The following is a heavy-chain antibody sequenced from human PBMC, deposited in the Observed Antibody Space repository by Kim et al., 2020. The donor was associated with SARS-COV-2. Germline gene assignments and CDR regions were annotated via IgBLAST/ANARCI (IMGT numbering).Heavy chain of an antibody. CDR1: GYSFTSYW. CDR3: ARGRSYYGSGSYYYYYYGMDV. CDR2: IDPSDSYT. J-gene: IGHJ6*02. D-gene: IGHD3-10*01. V-gene: IGHV5-10-1*01. Sequence: GESLKISCKGSGYSFTSYWISWVRQMPGKGLEWMGRIDPSDSYTNYSPSFQGHVTISADKSISTAYLQWSSLKASDTAMYYCARGRSYYGSGSYYYYYYGMDVWGQGTTVTVSS.